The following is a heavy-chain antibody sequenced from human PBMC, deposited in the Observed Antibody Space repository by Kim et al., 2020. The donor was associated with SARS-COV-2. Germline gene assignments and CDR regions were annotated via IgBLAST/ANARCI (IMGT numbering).Heavy chain of an antibody. CDR3: ARVGAREWLVRARYYGMDV. J-gene: IGHJ6*02. V-gene: IGHV1-8*02. CDR1: GYTFTSYD. Sequence: ASVKVSCKASGYTFTSYDINWVRQATGQGLEWLGWMNPNSGNTGYAQQFQGRVTMTRNTSISTAYMELSSLRSEDTAVYYCARVGAREWLVRARYYGMDVWGQGTTVTVSS. D-gene: IGHD6-19*01. CDR2: MNPNSGNT.